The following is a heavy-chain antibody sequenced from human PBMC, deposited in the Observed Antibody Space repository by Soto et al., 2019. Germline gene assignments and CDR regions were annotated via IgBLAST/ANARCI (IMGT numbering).Heavy chain of an antibody. Sequence: FSFSSYAMSWVRQAPGKGLEWISAVSGSGGSTGYADSVKGRFTISRDNAKNSLYLQMNSLRAEDTALYYCARDEPKYYYYGMDVWGQGTTVTVSS. CDR3: ARDEPKYYYYGMDV. CDR1: FSFSSYA. V-gene: IGHV3-20*03. CDR2: VSGSGGST. J-gene: IGHJ6*02.